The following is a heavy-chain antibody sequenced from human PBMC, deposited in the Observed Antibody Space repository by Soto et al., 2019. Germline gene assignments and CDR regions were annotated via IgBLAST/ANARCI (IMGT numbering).Heavy chain of an antibody. D-gene: IGHD2-21*02. CDR1: GGSFGGYY. J-gene: IGHJ6*02. V-gene: IGHV4-34*01. CDR3: ARGPRDQYGYGWRRYYGMDV. CDR2: INHSGST. Sequence: NPSETLSLTSAVYGGSFGGYYWSWIRQPPGKGLEWIGEINHSGSTNYNPSLKSRVTISVDTSKNQFSLKLSSVTAADTAVYYCARGPRDQYGYGWRRYYGMDVWGQGTTVTVSS.